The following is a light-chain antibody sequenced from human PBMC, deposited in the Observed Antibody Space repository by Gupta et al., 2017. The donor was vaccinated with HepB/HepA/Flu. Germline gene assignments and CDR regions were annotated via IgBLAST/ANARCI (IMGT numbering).Light chain of an antibody. CDR1: SSNIGAGYD. Sequence: QSVLTQQPSVSGPPGQRVTISCTGSSSNIGAGYDVHWYQQLPGTAPKLLIYGNSNRPSGVPDRFSGSKSGTSASLAITGLQAEDEADYYCQSYDSSLSGSLFGGGTKLTVL. V-gene: IGLV1-40*01. CDR2: GNS. J-gene: IGLJ2*01. CDR3: QSYDSSLSGSL.